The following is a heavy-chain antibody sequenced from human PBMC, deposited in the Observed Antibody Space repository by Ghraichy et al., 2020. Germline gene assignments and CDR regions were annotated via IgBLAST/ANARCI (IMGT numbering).Heavy chain of an antibody. CDR1: GYTFTSYG. J-gene: IGHJ4*02. CDR2: ISAYNGNT. CDR3: ARGLSCGDCYSY. D-gene: IGHD2-21*02. Sequence: ASVKVSCKASGYTFTSYGITWMRQAPGQGLEWMGWISAYNGNTNYAQKLQGRVTLTTDTSTSTAYMELRSLTSDDTAVYYCARGLSCGDCYSYWGQGTLVAVSS. V-gene: IGHV1-18*01.